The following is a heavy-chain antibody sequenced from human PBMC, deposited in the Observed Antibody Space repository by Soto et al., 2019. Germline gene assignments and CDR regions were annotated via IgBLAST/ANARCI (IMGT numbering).Heavy chain of an antibody. Sequence: GGSLTLSCAASGFTFGIASMSWVRQVPGKGLESVSGISGSGSNTYYTDSVKGQFTNSRDNYKIRLYLQMNFLRSEDTAVYYCAKDPRGERGNWGQGTLVTVAS. V-gene: IGHV3-23*01. CDR3: AKDPRGERGN. D-gene: IGHD1-26*01. CDR2: ISGSGSNT. J-gene: IGHJ4*02. CDR1: GFTFGIAS.